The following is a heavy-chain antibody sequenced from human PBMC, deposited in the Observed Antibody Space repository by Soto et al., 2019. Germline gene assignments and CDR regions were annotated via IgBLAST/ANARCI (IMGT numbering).Heavy chain of an antibody. CDR1: GFRFWTYS. CDR3: AKTRLYDNNDYHRDGFDV. CDR2: ISGDGSAT. Sequence: EVKLLESGGGLVQPGESLRLSCAASGFRFWTYSMSWVRQAPGKGLEWVSGISGDGSATSYADSLKGRFTVSRDNSKDTLFLQMNTLRVEYTAVYYCAKTRLYDNNDYHRDGFDVWVPGTAVTVS. J-gene: IGHJ3*01. V-gene: IGHV3-23*01. D-gene: IGHD5-12*01.